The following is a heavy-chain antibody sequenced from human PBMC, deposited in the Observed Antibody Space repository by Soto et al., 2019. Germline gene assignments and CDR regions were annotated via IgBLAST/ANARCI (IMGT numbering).Heavy chain of an antibody. CDR1: GYSFTSYW. D-gene: IGHD5-18*01. CDR3: AKRRAQPTDAFGI. CDR2: IYPGDSDT. V-gene: IGHV5-51*01. J-gene: IGHJ3*02. Sequence: CKGSGYSFTSYWIGWVRQMPGKGLEWMGIIYPGDSDTRYSPSFQGQVTISADKSISTAYLQWSSLKASDTAMYYCAKRRAQPTDAFGIWGQGTMVTVS.